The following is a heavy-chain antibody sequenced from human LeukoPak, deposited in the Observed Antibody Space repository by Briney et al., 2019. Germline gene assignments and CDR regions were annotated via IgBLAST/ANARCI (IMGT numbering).Heavy chain of an antibody. V-gene: IGHV3-74*01. CDR1: GFTLSSYY. Sequence: PGGSLRLSCAASGFTLSSYYMHWVRQVPGKGLVWVSCINGDGSITKYADSVKGRFSISRDNAKNTLFLQVNSLRAEDTAVYYCAQGGSPGALDYWGQGILVAVSS. D-gene: IGHD1-26*01. J-gene: IGHJ4*02. CDR3: AQGGSPGALDY. CDR2: INGDGSIT.